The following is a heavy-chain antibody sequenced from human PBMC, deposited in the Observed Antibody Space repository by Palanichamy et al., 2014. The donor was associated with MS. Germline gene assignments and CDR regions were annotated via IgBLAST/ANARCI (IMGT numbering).Heavy chain of an antibody. V-gene: IGHV4-38-2*01. CDR1: LLHQQWLL. CDR2: IYHSGST. D-gene: IGHD3-10*01. J-gene: IGHJ5*02. Sequence: VQLAGVGPRTGEAFGDPVPHLRCLWLLHQQWLLLGLDPAAPRKGLEWIGSIYHSGSTYYNPSLKSRVTISVDASKNQFSLKLSSVTAADTAVYYCARHSPHRHGSGSYVWLRWFDPWGQGTLVTVSS. CDR3: ARHSPHRHGSGSYVWLRWFDP.